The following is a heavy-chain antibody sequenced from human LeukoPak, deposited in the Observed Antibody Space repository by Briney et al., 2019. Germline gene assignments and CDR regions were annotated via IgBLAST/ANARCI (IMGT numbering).Heavy chain of an antibody. CDR2: INPNSGGT. V-gene: IGHV1-2*02. Sequence: ASVKVSCKVSGYTLTELSMHWVRQAPGQGLEWMGWINPNSGGTNYAQKFQGRVTMTRDTSISTAYMELSRLRSDDTAVYYCARAPTYMYYYDSSGYEMAYYYYYYMDVWGKGTTVTISS. CDR3: ARAPTYMYYYDSSGYEMAYYYYYYMDV. J-gene: IGHJ6*03. D-gene: IGHD3-22*01. CDR1: GYTLTELS.